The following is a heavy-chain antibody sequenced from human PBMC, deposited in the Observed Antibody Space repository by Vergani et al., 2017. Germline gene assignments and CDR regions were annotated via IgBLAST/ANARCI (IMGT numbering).Heavy chain of an antibody. CDR2: IIPILGIA. J-gene: IGHJ5*02. CDR3: ARDGEMATGQDWFDP. V-gene: IGHV1-69*04. Sequence: QVQLVQSGAEVKKPGSSVKVSCKASGGTFSSYAISWVRQAPGQGLEWMGRIIPILGIANYAQKFQGRVTITADKSTSTAYMELSSLRSEDTAVYYCARDGEMATGQDWFDPWGQGTLVTVSS. CDR1: GGTFSSYA. D-gene: IGHD5-24*01.